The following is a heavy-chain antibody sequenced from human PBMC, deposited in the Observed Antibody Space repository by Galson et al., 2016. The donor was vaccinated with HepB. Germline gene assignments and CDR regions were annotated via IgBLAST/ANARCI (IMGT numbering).Heavy chain of an antibody. CDR3: ALLASYRYGYFQD. CDR1: GGTFSSYA. CDR2: IIPISGTP. V-gene: IGHV1-69*06. J-gene: IGHJ1*01. D-gene: IGHD3-16*02. Sequence: SVKVSCKAPGGTFSSYAISWVRQAPGQGLEWMGGIIPISGTPIYAQKFQDRLTITADKFTSRGYMHLSGLRSEDTAVYYCALLASYRYGYFQDWGQGSLVIVSS.